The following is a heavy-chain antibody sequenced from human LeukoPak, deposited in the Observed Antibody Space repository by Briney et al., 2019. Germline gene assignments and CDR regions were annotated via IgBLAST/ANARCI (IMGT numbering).Heavy chain of an antibody. CDR2: IYYSGST. J-gene: IGHJ6*02. D-gene: IGHD3-10*01. Sequence: SETLSLTCTVSGGSISSYYWSWIRQPPGKGLEWIGYIYYSGSTNYNPSLKSRVTISVDTSKDQFSLKLSSVTAADTAVYYCARDIGLNYYYYYGMDVWGQGTTVTVSS. V-gene: IGHV4-59*01. CDR3: ARDIGLNYYYYYGMDV. CDR1: GGSISSYY.